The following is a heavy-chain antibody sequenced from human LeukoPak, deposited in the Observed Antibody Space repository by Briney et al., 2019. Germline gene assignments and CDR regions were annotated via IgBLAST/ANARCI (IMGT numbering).Heavy chain of an antibody. CDR2: ISYDGSNK. CDR1: GFTFSSYG. V-gene: IGHV3-30*03. Sequence: GGSLRLSCAASGFTFSSYGMHWVRQAPGKGLEWVAAISYDGSNKYYADSVKGRFTISRDNSKNTLYLQVNSLRAEDTAVYYCAWGHSSSSELDYWGQGTLVTVSS. J-gene: IGHJ4*02. CDR3: AWGHSSSSELDY. D-gene: IGHD6-6*01.